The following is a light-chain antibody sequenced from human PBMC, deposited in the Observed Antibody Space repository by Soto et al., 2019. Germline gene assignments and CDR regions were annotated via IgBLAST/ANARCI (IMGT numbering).Light chain of an antibody. CDR3: QQKDNPLPLT. CDR1: QDISKN. CDR2: DAS. Sequence: IQMTQSPSSLSASVGDSVTITCQASQDISKNLNWYQQKPGKAPKLLIYDASILQTGVPSRFSGSGSATHFPFTISSRQPEDTATYYCQQKDNPLPLTFVHGTRLQIK. V-gene: IGKV1-33*01. J-gene: IGKJ5*01.